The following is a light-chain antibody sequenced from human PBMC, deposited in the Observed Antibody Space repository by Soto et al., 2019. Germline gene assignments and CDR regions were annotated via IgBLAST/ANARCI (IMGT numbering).Light chain of an antibody. V-gene: IGKV1-9*01. CDR1: QVISNY. CDR3: QQLHSYPLT. Sequence: DIHLTQSPSFLSASVGDRVTITCRASQVISNYLVWYQQTPGKAPKLLIYVASTLQSGVPSRFSGSGSGTAFTLTITSLQPEDSATYYCQQLHSYPLTFGGGTKVEIK. J-gene: IGKJ4*01. CDR2: VAS.